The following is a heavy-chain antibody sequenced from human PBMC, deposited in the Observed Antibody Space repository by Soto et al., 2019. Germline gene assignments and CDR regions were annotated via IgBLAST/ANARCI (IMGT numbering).Heavy chain of an antibody. J-gene: IGHJ4*02. CDR1: GFTFSSYS. D-gene: IGHD3-22*01. CDR3: ARDSAYYYDSSGYY. Sequence: EVQLVESGGGLVKPGGSLRLSCAASGFTFSSYSMNWVRQAPGKGLEWVSSISSSSSYLYYADSVKGRFTISRDNAKNSLYLQMNSLRAEDTAVYYCARDSAYYYDSSGYYWGQGTLVTVSS. V-gene: IGHV3-21*01. CDR2: ISSSSSYL.